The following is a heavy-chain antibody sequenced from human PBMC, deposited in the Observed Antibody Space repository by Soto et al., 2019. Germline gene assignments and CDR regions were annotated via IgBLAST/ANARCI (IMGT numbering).Heavy chain of an antibody. V-gene: IGHV1-3*01. CDR3: ARSIVVVTALDY. J-gene: IGHJ4*02. D-gene: IGHD2-21*02. Sequence: QVQLVQSGAEVKKPGASVKVSCKASGYTVTSYAMHWVRQAPGQRLEWMGWINAGNGNTKYSQKFQGRVTITRDTYASTAYMELSSLRSEDTAVYYCARSIVVVTALDYWGQRTLVTVSS. CDR2: INAGNGNT. CDR1: GYTVTSYA.